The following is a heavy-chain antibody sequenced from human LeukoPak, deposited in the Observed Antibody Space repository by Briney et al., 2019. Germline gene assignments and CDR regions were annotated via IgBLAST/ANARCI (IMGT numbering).Heavy chain of an antibody. CDR1: GFTFNNYN. Sequence: GGSLRLSCATSGFTFNNYNMNWVRQAPGRALEWVSSITSSGTYIFYADSVKGRFTISRDNAKNSLYLQMNSLRVEDAAVYYCARDPYNGAYSEGYYYYFMDVWGKGTTVTVSS. CDR2: ITSSGTYI. CDR3: ARDPYNGAYSEGYYYYFMDV. D-gene: IGHD1-1*01. V-gene: IGHV3-21*01. J-gene: IGHJ6*03.